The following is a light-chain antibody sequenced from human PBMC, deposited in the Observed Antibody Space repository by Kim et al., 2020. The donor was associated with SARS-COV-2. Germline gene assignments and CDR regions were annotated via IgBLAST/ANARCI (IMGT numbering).Light chain of an antibody. CDR1: QSISSY. J-gene: IGKJ5*01. V-gene: IGKV1-39*01. Sequence: SVGDRVTITCRASQSISSYLNWYQQKPGKAPKLLIYAASSLQSGVPSRFSGSGSGTDFTLAISSLQPEDFATYYCQQSYSTPPITFGQGTRLEIK. CDR2: AAS. CDR3: QQSYSTPPIT.